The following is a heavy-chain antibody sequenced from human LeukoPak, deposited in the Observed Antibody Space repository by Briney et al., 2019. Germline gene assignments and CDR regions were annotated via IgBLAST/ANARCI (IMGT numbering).Heavy chain of an antibody. D-gene: IGHD2-2*01. CDR1: GYAFTNYH. J-gene: IGHJ4*02. CDR3: AFYCSSASCYLENDF. Sequence: ASVKVSCKASGYAFTNYHMHWVRQARGQGLEWMGWINPSTGATNYEQKFQGRVTMTRDTSASPAYMELSRLRSDDTAVYYCAFYCSSASCYLENDFWGQRTLVTVSS. CDR2: INPSTGAT. V-gene: IGHV1-2*02.